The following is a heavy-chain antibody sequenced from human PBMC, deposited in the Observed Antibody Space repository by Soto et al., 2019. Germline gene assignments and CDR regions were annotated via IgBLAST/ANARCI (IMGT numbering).Heavy chain of an antibody. CDR1: GASISGYH. CDR3: VRDGTKTLRDWFDP. D-gene: IGHD1-1*01. J-gene: IGHJ5*02. Sequence: SETLSLTCTVSGASISGYHWSWIRKSAGKGLEWIGRIYATGTTDYNPSLKSRVMMSVDTSKKQFSLKLRSVTAADTAVYYCVRDGTKTLRDWFDPWGQGISVTVSS. CDR2: IYATGTT. V-gene: IGHV4-4*07.